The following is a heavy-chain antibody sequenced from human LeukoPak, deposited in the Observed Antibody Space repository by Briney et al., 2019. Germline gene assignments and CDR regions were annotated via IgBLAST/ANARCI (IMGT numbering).Heavy chain of an antibody. CDR1: GFTFDDYA. D-gene: IGHD3-10*01. CDR3: ARDGTFETFGDLKVFDY. V-gene: IGHV3-9*01. CDR2: ISWNSGSI. Sequence: GGSLRLSCAASGFTFDDYAMHWVRQAPGKGLEWVSGISWNSGSIGYADSVKGRFTISRDNAKNSLYLQMNSLRAEDTAVYYCARDGTFETFGDLKVFDYWGQGTLVTVSS. J-gene: IGHJ4*02.